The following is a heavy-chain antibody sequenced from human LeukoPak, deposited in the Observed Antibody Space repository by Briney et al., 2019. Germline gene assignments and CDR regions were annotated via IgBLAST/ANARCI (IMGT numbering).Heavy chain of an antibody. CDR2: INHSGST. CDR1: GGSISLGSFY. Sequence: PSETLSLTCTLSGGSISLGSFYWTWIRQPPGKGLEWIGEINHSGSTNYNPSLKSRVTISVDTSKNQFSLKLSSVTAADTAVYYCARGLDCSSTSCLDRYFDYWGQGTLVTVSS. V-gene: IGHV4-39*07. CDR3: ARGLDCSSTSCLDRYFDY. D-gene: IGHD2-2*01. J-gene: IGHJ4*02.